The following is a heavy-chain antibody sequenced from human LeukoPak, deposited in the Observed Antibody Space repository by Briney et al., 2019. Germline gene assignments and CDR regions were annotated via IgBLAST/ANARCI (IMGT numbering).Heavy chain of an antibody. D-gene: IGHD5-18*01. CDR2: ISTSGTTK. Sequence: GGSLRLSCAASGLTFSAYNMRWVRQAPGKGLEWVSYISTSGTTKYYADSVKGRFTISRDNAKNSLYLQMNSLRDEDTSVYYCARGYSFGTLGVQHWGQGTLVTVSS. J-gene: IGHJ1*01. V-gene: IGHV3-48*02. CDR1: GLTFSAYN. CDR3: ARGYSFGTLGVQH.